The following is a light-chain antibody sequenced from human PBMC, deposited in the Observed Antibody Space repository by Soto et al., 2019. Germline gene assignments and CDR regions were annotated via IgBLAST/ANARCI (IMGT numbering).Light chain of an antibody. Sequence: EIVMTQSPATLSVSPGEGSTLSCRASQSVSSKLAWYRQKPGQAPRLLIYDASNRATGIPARFSGSGSGTDFTLTISSLEPEDFAVYYCQQYGALPYTFGQGTKVDIK. CDR3: QQYGALPYT. V-gene: IGKV3D-11*03. CDR1: QSVSSK. CDR2: DAS. J-gene: IGKJ2*01.